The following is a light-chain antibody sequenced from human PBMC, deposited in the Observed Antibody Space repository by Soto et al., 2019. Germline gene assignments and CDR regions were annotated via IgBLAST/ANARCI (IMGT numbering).Light chain of an antibody. J-gene: IGLJ1*01. CDR1: SSDIGGYDY. Sequence: QSALTQPASVSGSPGQSITISCTGTSSDIGGYDYVSWYQHHPGKAPKFINYGVTNPPSGVSHRFSCSKSSNTASLTISCLQAEDEADYYCTSSSSSSTQVFGTGTKVTVL. CDR2: GVT. CDR3: TSSSSSSTQV. V-gene: IGLV2-14*01.